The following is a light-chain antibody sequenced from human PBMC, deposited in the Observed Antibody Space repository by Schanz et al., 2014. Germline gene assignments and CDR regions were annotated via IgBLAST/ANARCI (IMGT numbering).Light chain of an antibody. J-gene: IGLJ3*02. V-gene: IGLV1-51*01. CDR3: GAWDSSRDRVV. Sequence: QSVLTQPPSVSAAPGQKVTISCSGGDSNIGYNYVSWYHQLPGSAPKLLIYDNTKRPSGIPDRFSGSKSGTSATLAITGLQTGDEADYYCGAWDSSRDRVVFGGGTKLTVL. CDR1: DSNIGYNY. CDR2: DNT.